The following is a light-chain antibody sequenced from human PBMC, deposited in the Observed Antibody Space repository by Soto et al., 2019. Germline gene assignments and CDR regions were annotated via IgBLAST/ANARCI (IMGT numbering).Light chain of an antibody. V-gene: IGKV3-15*01. J-gene: IGKJ2*01. Sequence: EIVMTQSPVTLSVSPGERVTLSCRASQSISEKSAWYQQKPGQAPRLLMFGASTRATGIPARFSGSGSGTDFTLTITGLQSEDFAVYYCQQYKSCPYTLGQGTKLEIK. CDR1: QSISEK. CDR3: QQYKSCPYT. CDR2: GAS.